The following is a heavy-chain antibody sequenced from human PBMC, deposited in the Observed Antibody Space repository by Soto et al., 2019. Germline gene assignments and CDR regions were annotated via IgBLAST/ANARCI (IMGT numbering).Heavy chain of an antibody. J-gene: IGHJ4*01. D-gene: IGHD5-18*01. CDR2: LYYSGST. V-gene: IGHV4-30-4*01. Sequence: QVQLQESGPGLVKPSQTLSLTCTVSGGSISSCDYYWSWIRQPPGKGLEWVGDLYYSGSTYYNPSLKSRVTISVDTCKNPFSLKLISVTAADTAVYYCARDRRGLPGHFDYWCHGTLVTVSP. CDR1: GGSISSCDYY. CDR3: ARDRRGLPGHFDY.